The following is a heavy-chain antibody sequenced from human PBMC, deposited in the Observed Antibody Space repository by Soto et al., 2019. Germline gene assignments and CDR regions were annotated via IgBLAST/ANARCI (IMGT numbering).Heavy chain of an antibody. Sequence: PSETLSLTCTVSGGSISSGSYYWGWIRQHSGKGLEWIGHISYSGTAYYKPSLKSRVTISVDTSKNQFSLKLSSVTAADTAVYYCAREREGVTADSVYFDYWGQGTLVTVSS. D-gene: IGHD4-4*01. CDR2: ISYSGTA. J-gene: IGHJ4*02. V-gene: IGHV4-31*03. CDR3: AREREGVTADSVYFDY. CDR1: GGSISSGSYY.